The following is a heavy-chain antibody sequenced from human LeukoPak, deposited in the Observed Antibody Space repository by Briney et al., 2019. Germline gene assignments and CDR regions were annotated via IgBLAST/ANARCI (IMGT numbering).Heavy chain of an antibody. Sequence: GGSLRLSCAASGFTFSSYAMSWVRQAPGKGLEWVSDINSSGYSTYYADSVRGRFIISRDNSKNTLYLEMRSLRAEDTAAYFCAKSRGGGNSDGLDIWGQGTKVTVSS. V-gene: IGHV3-23*01. CDR2: INSSGYST. J-gene: IGHJ3*02. CDR3: AKSRGGGNSDGLDI. CDR1: GFTFSSYA. D-gene: IGHD4-23*01.